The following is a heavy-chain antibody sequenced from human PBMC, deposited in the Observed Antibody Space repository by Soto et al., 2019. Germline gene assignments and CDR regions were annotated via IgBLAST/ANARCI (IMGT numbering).Heavy chain of an antibody. Sequence: EVQLVETGGGLIQPGGSLRLSCAASGFNVSSNYMSWVRQAPGKGLEWVSVIYSGGGTYYADSVKGRFTISRDNSKNTVYFQMDSPRAEDTAVYYCAREYSSSWSYGMDVWGQGTTVTVSS. CDR3: AREYSSSWSYGMDV. V-gene: IGHV3-53*02. CDR2: IYSGGGT. J-gene: IGHJ6*02. D-gene: IGHD6-13*01. CDR1: GFNVSSNY.